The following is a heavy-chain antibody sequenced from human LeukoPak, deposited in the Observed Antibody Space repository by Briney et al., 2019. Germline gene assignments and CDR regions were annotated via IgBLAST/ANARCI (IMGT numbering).Heavy chain of an antibody. CDR1: GFVFSGYG. CDR2: ISSNSRVI. D-gene: IGHD5-18*01. Sequence: GGSLRLSCAASGFVFSGYGMNWVRQAPGKGLEWVSYISSNSRVIEYADSGKGRFTISRDNSKNTLYLQMNTLRAEDTAVYYCARSGRRGYSYGYRFKYYFDYWGREPWSPSPQ. J-gene: IGHJ4*02. V-gene: IGHV3-48*01. CDR3: ARSGRRGYSYGYRFKYYFDY.